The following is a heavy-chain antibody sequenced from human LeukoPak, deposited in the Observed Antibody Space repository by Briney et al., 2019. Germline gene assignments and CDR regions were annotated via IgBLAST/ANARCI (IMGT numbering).Heavy chain of an antibody. CDR3: GGGLGGGGDLDY. CDR2: IYYSGST. J-gene: IGHJ4*02. V-gene: IGHV4-59*01. D-gene: IGHD3-16*01. CDR1: GGSISSYY. Sequence: SETLSLTCTVSGGSISSYYWSWIRQPPGKGLEWIGYIYYSGSTNYNPSLKSRVTISVDTSKNQFSLKLSSVIAADTAVYYCGGGLGGGGDLDYWGQGTLVTVSS.